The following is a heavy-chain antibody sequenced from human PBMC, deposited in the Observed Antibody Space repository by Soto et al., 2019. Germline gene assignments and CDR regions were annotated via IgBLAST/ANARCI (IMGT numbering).Heavy chain of an antibody. D-gene: IGHD2-2*01. CDR1: GFTFNNYA. J-gene: IGHJ4*02. V-gene: IGHV3-23*01. CDR2: ITDSGSDT. CDR3: AKVGSSSWSTHYYFDY. Sequence: GGSLRLSCAASGFTFNNYAMGWVRQAPGKGLEWVSAITDSGSDTYYVDSVKGRFTISRDNSKNTLYLQMNSLRAEDTAVYYCAKVGSSSWSTHYYFDYWGQGTLVTVSS.